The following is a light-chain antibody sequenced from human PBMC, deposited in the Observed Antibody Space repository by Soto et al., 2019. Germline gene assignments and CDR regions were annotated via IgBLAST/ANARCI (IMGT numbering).Light chain of an antibody. J-gene: IGLJ1*01. CDR3: SSYSSSSTLYD. Sequence: QSALTQPASVSGSPGQSITISCTGTSSDVGGYNYVSWFQQHPGKAPKLMIFEVSDRPSGISNRFSGSKSGNTASLTISGLQAEDEADYYCSSYSSSSTLYDFGTGTKLPS. CDR2: EVS. CDR1: SSDVGGYNY. V-gene: IGLV2-14*01.